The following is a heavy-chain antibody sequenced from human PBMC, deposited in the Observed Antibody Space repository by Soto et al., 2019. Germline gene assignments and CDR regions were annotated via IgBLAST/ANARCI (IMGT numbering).Heavy chain of an antibody. J-gene: IGHJ4*02. D-gene: IGHD1-7*01. V-gene: IGHV3-23*01. CDR2: MSGSSSTT. CDR1: GLTFSNYA. CDR3: AKNQERELPRVIDF. Sequence: GGSLKLSCATSGLTFSNYAMSWVRQAPGGGLEWVSSMSGSSSTTYYADSVRGRFTISRDRSKNTLYLQMSSLRAEDTALYYCAKNQERELPRVIDFWGQGTLVTVSS.